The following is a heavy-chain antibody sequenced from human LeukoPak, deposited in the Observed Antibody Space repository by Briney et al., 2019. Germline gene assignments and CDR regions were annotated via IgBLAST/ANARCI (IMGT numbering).Heavy chain of an antibody. V-gene: IGHV3-74*01. J-gene: IGHJ4*02. CDR3: ARAHYYDSSGYYWASFDY. CDR1: GFTFSSYW. Sequence: GGSLRLSCAASGFTFSSYWMHWVRQAPGKGLVGVSRISSDGSSTSDADSVKGRFTISRDNAKKTLYLQMNSLSAEDTAVYYCARAHYYDSSGYYWASFDYWGQGTLVTVSS. CDR2: ISSDGSST. D-gene: IGHD3-22*01.